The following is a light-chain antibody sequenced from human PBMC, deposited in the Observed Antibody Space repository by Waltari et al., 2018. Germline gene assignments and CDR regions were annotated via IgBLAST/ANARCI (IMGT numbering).Light chain of an antibody. J-gene: IGLJ3*02. Sequence: QLVLTQSPSASASLGASVKLTCTLDSGHSTNIIAWHQQQPQKGPRYLMKVNSDGSHSKGDEIPDRFSGSSPSSGTERYLTISSVQSEDEADYYCQSGGHGTWVFGGGTKLTVL. V-gene: IGLV4-69*02. CDR1: SGHSTNI. CDR2: VNSDGSH. CDR3: QSGGHGTWV.